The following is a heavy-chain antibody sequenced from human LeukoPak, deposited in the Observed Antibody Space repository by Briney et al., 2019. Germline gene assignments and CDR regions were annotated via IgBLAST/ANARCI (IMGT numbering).Heavy chain of an antibody. CDR1: GFTFSSDA. D-gene: IGHD6-19*01. CDR3: ARDRSGWYDFDY. J-gene: IGHJ4*02. Sequence: GGSLRLSCAASGFTFSSDAMNWVRLAPGKGLEWVSSVGGSSGGSTQYADAVKGRFTVSRDNSKNTLYLQMNSLRAEDTAVYYCARDRSGWYDFDYWGQGTLVTVSS. V-gene: IGHV3-23*01. CDR2: VGGSSGGST.